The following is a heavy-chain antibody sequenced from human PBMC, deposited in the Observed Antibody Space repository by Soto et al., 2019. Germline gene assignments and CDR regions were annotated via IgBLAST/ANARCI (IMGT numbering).Heavy chain of an antibody. CDR3: ARGLYGYYAFDH. CDR2: IYFSGSN. D-gene: IGHD4-17*01. J-gene: IGHJ4*02. CDR1: GASIRSSDYY. Sequence: SETLSLTCTVSGASIRSSDYYWSWIRQPPGKGLEWIGYIYFSGSNYYNPSLKSRVTISEDTSNNHFSLKLSSVTAADTAVHYCARGLYGYYAFDHWGQGALVTVCS. V-gene: IGHV4-30-4*01.